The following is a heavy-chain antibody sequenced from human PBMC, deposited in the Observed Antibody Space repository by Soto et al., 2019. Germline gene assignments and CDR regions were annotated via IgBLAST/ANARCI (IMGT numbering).Heavy chain of an antibody. CDR1: GGSFSGYY. J-gene: IGHJ6*02. CDR3: ARTIRGGTYYYYAMDV. Sequence: PSETLSLTCAVYGGSFSGYYWSWIRQPPGKGLEWIGEINHSGSTNYNPSLKSRVTISVDTSKNQFSLKLSSVTAADTAVYYCARTIRGGTYYYYAMDVWGQVPTVT. D-gene: IGHD1-1*01. CDR2: INHSGST. V-gene: IGHV4-34*01.